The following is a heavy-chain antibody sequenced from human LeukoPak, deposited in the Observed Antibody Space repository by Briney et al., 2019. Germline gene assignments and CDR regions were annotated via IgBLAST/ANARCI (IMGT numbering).Heavy chain of an antibody. D-gene: IGHD3-10*01. Sequence: ASVKVTCKGSGYSLTELSIHWVRQAPGEGLEWMGYFDTEDGEMIYAQRFQGRLTMTEDTSTDTAYMELNSLTSDDTAMYYCVTELHGSGTYHPDSWGQGTLVIVSS. V-gene: IGHV1-24*01. CDR3: VTELHGSGTYHPDS. CDR2: FDTEDGEM. CDR1: GYSLTELS. J-gene: IGHJ4*02.